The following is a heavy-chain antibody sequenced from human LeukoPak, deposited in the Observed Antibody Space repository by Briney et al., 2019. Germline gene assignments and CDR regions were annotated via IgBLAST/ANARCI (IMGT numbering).Heavy chain of an antibody. CDR3: ARDLWGTGTTGDY. D-gene: IGHD1-14*01. V-gene: IGHV1-2*06. CDR2: INPNSGGT. CDR1: GYTFTGYY. J-gene: IGHJ4*02. Sequence: ASVKVSCKASGYTFTGYYMHWVRQAPGQGLEWMGRINPNSGGTNYAQKFQGRVTMTRDTSISTAYMELSRLRSDDTAVYYCARDLWGTGTTGDYWGQGTLVTVSS.